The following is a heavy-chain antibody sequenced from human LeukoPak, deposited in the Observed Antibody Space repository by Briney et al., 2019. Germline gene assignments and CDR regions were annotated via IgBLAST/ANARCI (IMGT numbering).Heavy chain of an antibody. J-gene: IGHJ4*02. CDR1: GFTFSSYA. CDR3: AKDADYVGVRGVSCFDY. Sequence: QAGGSLRLSCAASGFTFSSYAMSWVRQAPGKGLEWVSAISGSGGSTYYADSVKGRFTISRDNSKNTLYLQMNSLRAEDTAVYYCAKDADYVGVRGVSCFDYWGQGTLVTVS. CDR2: ISGSGGST. D-gene: IGHD3-10*01. V-gene: IGHV3-23*01.